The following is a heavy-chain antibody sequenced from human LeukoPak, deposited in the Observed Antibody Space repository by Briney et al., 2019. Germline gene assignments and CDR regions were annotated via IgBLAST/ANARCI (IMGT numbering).Heavy chain of an antibody. J-gene: IGHJ4*02. Sequence: GGSLRLSCTVSGFTFDDYAMHWVRHVPGKGLEWVSGINWKSDSIGYADSVKGRFTTSRDNAKNSLYLQMNSLRAEDTAFYYCAINGGGDSGYGNFDYWGQGTLVTVSS. CDR2: INWKSDSI. V-gene: IGHV3-9*01. CDR3: AINGGGDSGYGNFDY. D-gene: IGHD5-12*01. CDR1: GFTFDDYA.